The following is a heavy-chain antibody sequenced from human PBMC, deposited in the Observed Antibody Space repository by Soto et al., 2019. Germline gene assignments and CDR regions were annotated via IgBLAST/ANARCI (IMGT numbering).Heavy chain of an antibody. CDR2: IYYSGST. CDR3: ARSVGYSNYYTFDP. CDR1: GGSISSGGYY. V-gene: IGHV4-31*03. D-gene: IGHD4-4*01. J-gene: IGHJ5*02. Sequence: QVQLQESGPGLVKPSQTLSLTCTVSGGSISSGGYYWSWIRQHPGKGLEWIGYIYYSGSTYYNPSLKSRFTISVATSKNQFSLKLSSVTAADTAVYYCARSVGYSNYYTFDPWGQGTLVTVSS.